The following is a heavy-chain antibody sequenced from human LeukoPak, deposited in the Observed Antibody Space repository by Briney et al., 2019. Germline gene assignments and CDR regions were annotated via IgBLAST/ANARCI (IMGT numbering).Heavy chain of an antibody. Sequence: TGGSLRLSCTASGITFSSYSMNWVRQAPGTGLEWLSYIGSDSRITYYADSVRGRFTISRDNAKNSLYLQMSSLRAEDTAVYYCATHGNSYWGQGTLVTVSS. J-gene: IGHJ4*02. CDR2: IGSDSRIT. V-gene: IGHV3-48*01. D-gene: IGHD4-23*01. CDR3: ATHGNSY. CDR1: GITFSSYS.